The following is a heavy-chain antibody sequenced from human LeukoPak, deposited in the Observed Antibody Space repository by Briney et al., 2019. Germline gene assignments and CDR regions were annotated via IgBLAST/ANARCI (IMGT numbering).Heavy chain of an antibody. J-gene: IGHJ5*02. CDR3: ARVLAVAATDSIETA. CDR2: ISYDGSNK. CDR1: EITFSTYA. Sequence: GGSLRLSCAASEITFSTYAMHWVRQAPGKGLEWVAVISYDGSNKYYADSVKGRFTISRDNSKNTLYLQMNSLRAEDTAVYYCARVLAVAATDSIETAWGQGTLVTVSS. D-gene: IGHD6-19*01. V-gene: IGHV3-30-3*01.